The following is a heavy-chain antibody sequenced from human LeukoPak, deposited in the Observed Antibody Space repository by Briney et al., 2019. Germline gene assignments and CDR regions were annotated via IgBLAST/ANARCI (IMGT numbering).Heavy chain of an antibody. Sequence: SGPTLVNPTQTLTLTCTCSGFSHSPSGVGVGWIRQPPGKALEWLALIYRNDDKRYTPSLKSRLTITKDTSKNQVVLTMTNMDPVDTATYFCARRKVGGNSVEFDYWGQGIMVTVSS. J-gene: IGHJ4*02. CDR1: GFSHSPSGVG. CDR2: IYRNDDK. D-gene: IGHD4-23*01. V-gene: IGHV2-5*01. CDR3: ARRKVGGNSVEFDY.